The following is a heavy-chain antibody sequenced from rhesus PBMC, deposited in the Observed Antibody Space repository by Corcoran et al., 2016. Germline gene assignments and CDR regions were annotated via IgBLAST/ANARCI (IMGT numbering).Heavy chain of an antibody. Sequence: QVQLQESGPGLVKPSETLSLTCAVSGGSISGGYDWSWIRQPPGKGVEWIGYINGRRGSTNYNASLKNQVTISKDTSKNQFSLKLSSVTAADTAVYYWARLYGRFTALVDYFDYWGQGVLVTVSS. V-gene: IGHV4-76*01. CDR2: INGRRGST. J-gene: IGHJ4*01. CDR3: ARLYGRFTALVDYFDY. CDR1: GGSISGGYD. D-gene: IGHD2-27*01.